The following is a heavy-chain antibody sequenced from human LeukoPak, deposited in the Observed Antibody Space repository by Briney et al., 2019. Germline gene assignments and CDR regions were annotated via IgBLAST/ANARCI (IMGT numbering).Heavy chain of an antibody. CDR1: GGSISSSSYY. D-gene: IGHD3-10*01. CDR2: IYYSGST. V-gene: IGHV4-39*01. CDR3: ARHPLFMVRGVITCPFDY. Sequence: PSETLSLTCTVSGGSISSSSYYWGWIRQSPGKGLEWIGYIYYSGSTYYNPSLKSRVTISVDTSKNQFSLKLSSVTAADTAVYYCARHPLFMVRGVITCPFDYWGQGTLVTVSS. J-gene: IGHJ4*02.